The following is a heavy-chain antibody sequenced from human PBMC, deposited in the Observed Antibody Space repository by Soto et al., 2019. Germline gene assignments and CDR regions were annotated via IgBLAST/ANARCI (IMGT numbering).Heavy chain of an antibody. CDR3: AKEMITFGDLNYYYMDV. Sequence: EVQLVESGGGLVQPGRSLRLACAASGFTFDQYNMHWVRQAPGKGLEWVSSITWHSGTIGYADSVKGRFTISRDNAKNSLYLQMNSLRGEDTALYYCAKEMITFGDLNYYYMDVWGNGTTVTVSS. J-gene: IGHJ6*03. D-gene: IGHD3-16*01. CDR2: ITWHSGTI. V-gene: IGHV3-9*01. CDR1: GFTFDQYN.